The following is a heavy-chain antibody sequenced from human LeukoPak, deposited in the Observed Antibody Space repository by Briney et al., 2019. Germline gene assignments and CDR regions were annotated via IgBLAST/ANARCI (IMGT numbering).Heavy chain of an antibody. CDR2: ISSSSSCI. CDR3: ATPMYYYDSSGYYWKYFQH. Sequence: PGGSLRLSCAASGFTFSSYSMNWVRQAPGKGLEWVSSISSSSSCIYYADSVKGRFTISRDNAKNSLYLQMNSLRAEDTAVYYCATPMYYYDSSGYYWKYFQHWGQGTLVTVSS. V-gene: IGHV3-21*01. CDR1: GFTFSSYS. J-gene: IGHJ1*01. D-gene: IGHD3-22*01.